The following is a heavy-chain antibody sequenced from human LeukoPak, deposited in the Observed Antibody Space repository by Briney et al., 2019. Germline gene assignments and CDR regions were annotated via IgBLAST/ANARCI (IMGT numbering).Heavy chain of an antibody. CDR2: IWYDGSEK. CDR1: GYSFSSYG. CDR3: ARDPGTLATYFDY. Sequence: GRSLRLSCAASGYSFSSYGMQWVRQAPGKGLEWVAVIWYDGSEKYYADSVKGRFTISRDDSKNTLYLQMNSLRAEDTAIYYCARDPGTLATYFDYWGPGTLVTVSS. J-gene: IGHJ4*02. V-gene: IGHV3-33*01. D-gene: IGHD6-13*01.